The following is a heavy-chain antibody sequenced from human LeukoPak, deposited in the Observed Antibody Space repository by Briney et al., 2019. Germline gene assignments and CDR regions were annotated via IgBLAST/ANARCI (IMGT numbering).Heavy chain of an antibody. J-gene: IGHJ4*02. CDR3: ARVELTTTMGGFDF. Sequence: SVKVSCKAAGGTFSNYAISWVRQAPGQGLEWMGGTLPIFDTSTYAQRFQGRVTITADESTSTAYMELSSLRSEDTAIYYCARVELTTTMGGFDFWGQGTLVTVSS. CDR1: GGTFSNYA. CDR2: TLPIFDTS. V-gene: IGHV1-69*13. D-gene: IGHD4-11*01.